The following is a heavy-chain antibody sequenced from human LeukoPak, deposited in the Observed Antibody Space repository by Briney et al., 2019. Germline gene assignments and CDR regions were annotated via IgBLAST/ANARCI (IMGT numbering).Heavy chain of an antibody. CDR1: GCTFTSYD. Sequence: ASVKVSCKASGCTFTSYDINWVRQATGQGLEWMGWMNPNSGNTGYAQKFQGRVTMTRNTSISTAYMELSSLRSEDTAVYYCAREVGRRYDILTGYYLSYYYYGMDVWGQGTTVTVSS. CDR3: AREVGRRYDILTGYYLSYYYYGMDV. D-gene: IGHD3-9*01. CDR2: MNPNSGNT. J-gene: IGHJ6*02. V-gene: IGHV1-8*01.